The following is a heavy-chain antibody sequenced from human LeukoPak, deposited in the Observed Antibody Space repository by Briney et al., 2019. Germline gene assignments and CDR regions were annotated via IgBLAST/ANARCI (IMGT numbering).Heavy chain of an antibody. Sequence: PSETLSLTCTASGGSISSYYWSWIRQPPGKGLEWIGYIYYSGSTNYNPSLKSRVTISVDTSKNQFSLKLSSVTAADTAVYYCARALGMNYYYYYMDVWGKGTTVTISS. V-gene: IGHV4-59*01. CDR1: GGSISSYY. CDR2: IYYSGST. J-gene: IGHJ6*03. D-gene: IGHD3-16*01. CDR3: ARALGMNYYYYYMDV.